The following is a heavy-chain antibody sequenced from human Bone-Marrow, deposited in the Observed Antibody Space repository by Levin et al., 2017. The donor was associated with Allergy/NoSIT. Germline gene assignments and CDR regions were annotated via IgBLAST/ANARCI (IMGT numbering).Heavy chain of an antibody. CDR2: IYYSGST. J-gene: IGHJ4*02. CDR1: GGSVGEYY. Sequence: KAGGSLRLSCSVSGGSVGEYYWSWIRQSPGKGLEWIGNIYYSGSTNYNPSLKTRVSISIDTSKTQFSLRLSSVTAADTAVYYCARGQLYYFWLFDLWGRGTLVTVSS. D-gene: IGHD3-3*01. V-gene: IGHV4-59*02. CDR3: ARGQLYYFWLFDL.